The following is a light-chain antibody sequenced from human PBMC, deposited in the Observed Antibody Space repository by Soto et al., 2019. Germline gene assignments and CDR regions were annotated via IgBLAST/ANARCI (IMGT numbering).Light chain of an antibody. CDR2: GES. Sequence: DIVMTQSPATLSWSPGDSATLSCRASQSVSSDLAWYHQKPGQAPRLLIYGESTRATGIPDRLSGCGSGTEFTLTISRLQSEDFAVYYCQQYNNWPRTFGQGTKVDIK. J-gene: IGKJ1*01. CDR3: QQYNNWPRT. CDR1: QSVSSD. V-gene: IGKV3-15*01.